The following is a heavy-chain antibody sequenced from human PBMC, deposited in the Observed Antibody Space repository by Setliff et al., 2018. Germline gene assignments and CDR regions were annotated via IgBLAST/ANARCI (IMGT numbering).Heavy chain of an antibody. V-gene: IGHV3-30*18. CDR1: GFIFSNFG. J-gene: IGHJ6*02. CDR3: AKGEYSYGNNYYYYGMDV. D-gene: IGHD5-18*01. Sequence: PGGSLRLSCGASGFIFSNFGMHWVRQAPGKGLEWVAAVSFDGRNKYYEDSVKGRFTISRDDSKNTLYLQMNSLRPEDTAVYYCAKGEYSYGNNYYYYGMDVWGQGTTVTVSS. CDR2: VSFDGRNK.